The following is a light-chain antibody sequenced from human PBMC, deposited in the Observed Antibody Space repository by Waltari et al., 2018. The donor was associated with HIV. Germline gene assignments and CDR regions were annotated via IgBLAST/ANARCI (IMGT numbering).Light chain of an antibody. Sequence: QSALTQPASVSGSPAQSITISCTGTSSDVCGYNYVSWYQQHPGKAPKLMIYDVSNRPSGVSNRFSGSKSGNTASLTISGLQAEDEADYYCSSYTSSSTFWVFGGGTKLTVL. J-gene: IGLJ3*02. CDR1: SSDVCGYNY. V-gene: IGLV2-14*03. CDR3: SSYTSSSTFWV. CDR2: DVS.